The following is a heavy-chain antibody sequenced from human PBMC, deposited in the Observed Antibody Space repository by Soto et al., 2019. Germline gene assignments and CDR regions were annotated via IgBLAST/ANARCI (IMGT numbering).Heavy chain of an antibody. CDR3: ARAATVTTIWWFDP. CDR1: GGSFSGYY. V-gene: IGHV4-34*01. Sequence: QVQLQQWGAGLLKPSETLSLTCAVYGGSFSGYYWSWIRQPPGKGLEWIGEINHSGSTNYNPSLKSRVTISVDTSKNQFSLKLSSVTAADTAVYYCARAATVTTIWWFDPWGQGTLVTVSS. CDR2: INHSGST. J-gene: IGHJ5*02. D-gene: IGHD4-17*01.